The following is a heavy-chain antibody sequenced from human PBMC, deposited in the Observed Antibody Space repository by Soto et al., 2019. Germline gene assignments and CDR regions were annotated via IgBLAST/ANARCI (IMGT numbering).Heavy chain of an antibody. CDR2: MNPNSGNT. CDR3: ARGTITMVRGLEDYYYYYGMDV. CDR1: GYTFTSYD. V-gene: IGHV1-8*01. J-gene: IGHJ6*02. Sequence: ASVKVSFKASGYTFTSYDINWVRQATGQGLEWMGWMNPNSGNTGYAQKFQGRVTMTRNTSISTAYMELSSLRSEDTAVYYCARGTITMVRGLEDYYYYYGMDVWGQGTTVTVSS. D-gene: IGHD3-10*01.